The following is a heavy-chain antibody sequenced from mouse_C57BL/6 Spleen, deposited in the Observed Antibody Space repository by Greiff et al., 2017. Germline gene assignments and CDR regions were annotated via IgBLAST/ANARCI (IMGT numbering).Heavy chain of an antibody. Sequence: QVQLQQPGTELVKPGASVKLSCKASGYNFTSYWMHWVKQRPGQGLEWIGNINPRNGGTKYNEKFKSKATLTVDKSSSTSYMQLSSLTSEDSAVYYFARSSPLGSYDFDYWGQGTTLTVSS. CDR1: GYNFTSYW. J-gene: IGHJ2*01. V-gene: IGHV1-53*01. D-gene: IGHD2-12*01. CDR2: INPRNGGT. CDR3: ARSSPLGSYDFDY.